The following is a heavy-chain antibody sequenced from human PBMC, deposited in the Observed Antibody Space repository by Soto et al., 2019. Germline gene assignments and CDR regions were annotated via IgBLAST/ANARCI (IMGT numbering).Heavy chain of an antibody. D-gene: IGHD1-1*01. J-gene: IGHJ4*02. CDR3: ASVRCTTVGYYFDY. CDR2: IHYSGST. V-gene: IGHV4-59*01. Sequence: SETLSLTCSVSGASIGSYYWSWIRQPPGKGLEWIGYIHYSGSTKYNPSLKSRVTISIDTSKNQFSLKLSSVTAADTAVYYCASVRCTTVGYYFDYWAQGALVTVSS. CDR1: GASIGSYY.